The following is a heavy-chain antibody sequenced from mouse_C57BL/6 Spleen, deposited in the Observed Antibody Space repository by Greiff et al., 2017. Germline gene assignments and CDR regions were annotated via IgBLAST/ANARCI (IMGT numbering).Heavy chain of an antibody. Sequence: QVQLQQSGPGLVQPSQSLSITCTVSGFSLTSYGVHWVRQSPGKGLEWLGVIWSGGSTDYNAALISRLSISKDNSKSQVFFKMNSLQADDTAIYYCARNEEGRRYFDYWGQGTTLTVSS. V-gene: IGHV2-2*01. CDR1: GFSLTSYG. CDR3: ARNEEGRRYFDY. CDR2: IWSGGST. D-gene: IGHD3-3*01. J-gene: IGHJ2*01.